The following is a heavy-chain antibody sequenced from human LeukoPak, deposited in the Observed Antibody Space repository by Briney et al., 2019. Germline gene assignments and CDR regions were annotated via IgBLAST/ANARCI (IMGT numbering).Heavy chain of an antibody. J-gene: IGHJ6*04. D-gene: IGHD6-13*01. Sequence: SETLSRTSAVSGYSICCGYCWGWIRQPPGKGLEWIGRIYHSGSTYYNPSLKSPVTISVDTSKNQFSLKLSSVTAADTAVYYCARVGTAAAGTLSPYYGMDVWGKGTTVTVSS. CDR3: ARVGTAAAGTLSPYYGMDV. V-gene: IGHV4-38-2*01. CDR2: IYHSGST. CDR1: GYSICCGYC.